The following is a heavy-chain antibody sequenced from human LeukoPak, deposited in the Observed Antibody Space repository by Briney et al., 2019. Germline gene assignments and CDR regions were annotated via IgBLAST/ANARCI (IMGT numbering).Heavy chain of an antibody. CDR1: GGSINTYY. V-gene: IGHV4-59*01. CDR3: ARGQRYCSSTSCYVFDY. CDR2: IYYSGST. D-gene: IGHD2-2*01. J-gene: IGHJ4*02. Sequence: ASETLSLTCTVAGGSINTYYWSWIRQPPGKGLEWIGYIYYSGSTNYNPSLKSRVTISVDTSKNQFSLKLSSVTAADTAVYYCARGQRYCSSTSCYVFDYWGQGTLVTVSS.